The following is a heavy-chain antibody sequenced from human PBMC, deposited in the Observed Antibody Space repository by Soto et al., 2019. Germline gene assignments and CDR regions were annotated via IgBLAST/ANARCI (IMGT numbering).Heavy chain of an antibody. V-gene: IGHV3-7*03. J-gene: IGHJ4*02. Sequence: EVQLVESGGGLVQPGGSLRLSCAASGFTFSSYWMSWVRQAPGKGLEWVANIKQDGSEKYYVDSVKGRFTISRDNAKNSLYLQMNSLSAEDTAVYYCARGGGDGYNLGIDYWGQGTLVTVSS. CDR3: ARGGGDGYNLGIDY. D-gene: IGHD1-1*01. CDR2: IKQDGSEK. CDR1: GFTFSSYW.